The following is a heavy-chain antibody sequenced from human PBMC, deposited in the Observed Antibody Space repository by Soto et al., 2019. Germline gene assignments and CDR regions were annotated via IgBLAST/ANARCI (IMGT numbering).Heavy chain of an antibody. V-gene: IGHV4-59*08. Sequence: PSETLSLTCTVSGGSISSYYWSWIRQPPGKGLEWIGYIYYSGSTNYNPSLKSRVTISVDTSKNQFSLKLSSVTAADTAVYYCARTGSGWYRGYYFAYWGQRTLVTVSS. CDR1: GGSISSYY. CDR2: IYYSGST. CDR3: ARTGSGWYRGYYFAY. J-gene: IGHJ4*02. D-gene: IGHD6-19*01.